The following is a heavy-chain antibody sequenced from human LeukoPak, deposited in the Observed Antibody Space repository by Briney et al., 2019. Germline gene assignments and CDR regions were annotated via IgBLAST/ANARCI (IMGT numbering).Heavy chain of an antibody. CDR3: ALPMYYYDSSQAFDI. V-gene: IGHV1-69*02. CDR1: GGTFSSYT. CDR2: IIPILGIA. Sequence: SVKVSCKASGGTFSSYTISWVRQAPGQGLEWMGRIIPILGIANYAQKFQGRVTITADKSTSTAYMELSSLRSEDTAVYYCALPMYYYDSSQAFDIWGQGTMVTVSS. D-gene: IGHD3-22*01. J-gene: IGHJ3*02.